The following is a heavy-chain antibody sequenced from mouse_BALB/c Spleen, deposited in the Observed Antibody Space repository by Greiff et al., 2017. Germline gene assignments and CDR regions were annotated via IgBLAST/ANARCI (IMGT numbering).Heavy chain of an antibody. CDR3: ARERYGNYYYAMDY. V-gene: IGHV5-4*02. CDR1: GFTFSDYY. D-gene: IGHD2-10*02. CDR2: ISDGGSYT. Sequence: LVESGGGLVKPGGSLKLSCAASGFTFSDYYMYWVRQTPEKRLEGVATISDGGSYTYYPDSVKGRFTISRDNAKNNLYLQMSSLKSEDTAMYYCARERYGNYYYAMDYWGQGTSVTVSS. J-gene: IGHJ4*01.